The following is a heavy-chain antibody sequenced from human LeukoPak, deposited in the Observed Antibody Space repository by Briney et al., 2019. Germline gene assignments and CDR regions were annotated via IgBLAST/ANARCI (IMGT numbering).Heavy chain of an antibody. CDR2: ISVNSDYI. Sequence: GASVKVSCKASGYTFFSFGISWVRQAPEQGLEWMGWISVNSDYINYAQKVQGRVTMTTDTSTSTANMELRSLRSDDTAVYYCVRGDDYGDYLFDYWGQGTLVTVSS. CDR3: VRGDDYGDYLFDY. J-gene: IGHJ4*02. CDR1: GYTFFSFG. D-gene: IGHD4-17*01. V-gene: IGHV1-18*01.